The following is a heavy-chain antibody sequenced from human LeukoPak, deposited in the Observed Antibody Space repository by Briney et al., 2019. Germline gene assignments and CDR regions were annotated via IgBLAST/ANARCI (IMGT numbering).Heavy chain of an antibody. CDR1: GFTFSNAW. J-gene: IGHJ4*02. Sequence: GGSLRLSCAASGFTFSNAWMSWVRQAPGKGLEWVGRIKSKTDGGTTDYAAPVRGRFIISRDDSKNTLYLQMNSLKSEDTAVYYCATFYFDSSGYRRTFGYWGQGTLVTVSP. CDR3: ATFYFDSSGYRRTFGY. D-gene: IGHD3-22*01. V-gene: IGHV3-15*01. CDR2: IKSKTDGGTT.